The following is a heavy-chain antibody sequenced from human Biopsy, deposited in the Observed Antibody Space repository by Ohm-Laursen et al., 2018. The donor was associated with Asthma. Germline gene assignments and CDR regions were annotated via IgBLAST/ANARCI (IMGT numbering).Heavy chain of an antibody. CDR1: GFAFDDSA. Sequence: SLRLSCAASGFAFDDSAMHWVRQAPGRGLEWVAGISWNSVTVDYAASVKGRFTISRDNAKNSLDLEMNSLRSEDTALYYCAKDTLSSSWKWFDPWGQGTLVTVSS. V-gene: IGHV3-9*01. CDR2: ISWNSVTV. D-gene: IGHD2-2*01. J-gene: IGHJ5*02. CDR3: AKDTLSSSWKWFDP.